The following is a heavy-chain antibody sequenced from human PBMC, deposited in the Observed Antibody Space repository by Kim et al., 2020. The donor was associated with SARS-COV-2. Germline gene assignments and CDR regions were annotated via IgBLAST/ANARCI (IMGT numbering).Heavy chain of an antibody. J-gene: IGHJ4*02. D-gene: IGHD3-22*01. CDR2: MNPNSGDT. V-gene: IGHV1-8*01. CDR1: GYTFTSYE. CDR3: TRGSMRASPQFDF. Sequence: ASVKVSCKASGYTFTSYEINWVRQATGQGLEWMGWMNPNSGDTGYIQNFQGRVIMTRDTSIGTAYMELSSLRSDDTAVYYCTRGSMRASPQFDFWGQGTLVTVSS.